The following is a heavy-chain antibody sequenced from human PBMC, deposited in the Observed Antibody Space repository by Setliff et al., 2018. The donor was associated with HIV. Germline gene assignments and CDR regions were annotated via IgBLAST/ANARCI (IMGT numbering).Heavy chain of an antibody. Sequence: PGGSLRLSCAASGFNFSNAWMSWVRQAPGKGLEWVGRIKSKTDGGTTDYAAPVKGRFTISRDDSKNTLYLQMNSLKTEDTAVYYCTTGPRYSYGRFDYWGQGTLVTVSS. D-gene: IGHD5-18*01. J-gene: IGHJ4*02. CDR1: GFNFSNAW. CDR2: IKSKTDGGTT. CDR3: TTGPRYSYGRFDY. V-gene: IGHV3-15*01.